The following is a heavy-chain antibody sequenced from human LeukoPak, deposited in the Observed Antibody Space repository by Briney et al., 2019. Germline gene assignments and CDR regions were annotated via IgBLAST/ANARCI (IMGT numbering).Heavy chain of an antibody. CDR2: IIPIFGTA. J-gene: IGHJ5*02. Sequence: ASVKVSCKASGGTFSSYAISWVRQAPGRGLEWMGGIIPIFGTANYAQKFQGRVTITADKSTSTAYMELSSLRSEDTAVYYCAGGPLMGQQTTNWFDPWGQGTLVTVSS. CDR3: AGGPLMGQQTTNWFDP. V-gene: IGHV1-69*06. D-gene: IGHD6-13*01. CDR1: GGTFSSYA.